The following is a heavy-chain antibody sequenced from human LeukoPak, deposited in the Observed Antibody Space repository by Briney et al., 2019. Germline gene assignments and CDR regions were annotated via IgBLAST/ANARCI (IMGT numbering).Heavy chain of an antibody. J-gene: IGHJ4*02. CDR2: LNRDGTAK. CDR3: ATSADSPGNS. CDR1: GFTFSSYW. D-gene: IGHD4-23*01. V-gene: IGHV3-7*01. Sequence: GGSLRLSCAASGFTFSSYWMSWVRQAPGKGLEWVANLNRDGTAKFYVDSVKGRFTISRDNAKNSLYLQMSNLRAEDTAVYYCATSADSPGNSWGQGTLITVSS.